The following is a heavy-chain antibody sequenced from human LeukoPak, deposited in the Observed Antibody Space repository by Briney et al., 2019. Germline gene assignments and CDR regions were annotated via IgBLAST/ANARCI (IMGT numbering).Heavy chain of an antibody. J-gene: IGHJ4*02. Sequence: SETLSLTCTVSGGSISSSSYYWGWIRQPPGKGLEWIGSIYYSGSTYYNPSLKSRVTISVDTSKNQFSLKLSSVTAADTAVYYCARDLTLNYYDSSGYYYRDWGQGTLVTVSS. CDR2: IYYSGST. V-gene: IGHV4-39*07. CDR1: GGSISSSSYY. D-gene: IGHD3-22*01. CDR3: ARDLTLNYYDSSGYYYRD.